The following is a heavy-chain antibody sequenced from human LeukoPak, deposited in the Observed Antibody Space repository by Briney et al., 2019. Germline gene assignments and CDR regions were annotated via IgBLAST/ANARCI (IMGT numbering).Heavy chain of an antibody. CDR2: NNPSGGST. V-gene: IGHV1-46*01. CDR1: GYTFTSYY. J-gene: IGHJ5*02. CDR3: ARDQEVRRGWFDP. Sequence: ASVKVSCKASGYTFTSYYMHWVRQAPGQGLEWMGINNPSGGSTSYAQKFQGRVTMTRDTSTSTVYMELSSLRSEDTAVYYCARDQEVRRGWFDPWGQGTLVTVSS. D-gene: IGHD3-10*01.